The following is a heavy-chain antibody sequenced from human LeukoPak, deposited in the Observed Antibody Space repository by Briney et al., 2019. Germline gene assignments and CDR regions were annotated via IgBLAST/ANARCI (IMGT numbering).Heavy chain of an antibody. CDR1: GFTFSSYG. D-gene: IGHD3-16*01. CDR3: ARDPVKTGWSWGFDY. Sequence: GRSLRLSCAASGFTFSSYGMHWVRQAPGKGLEWVAVIWYDGSNKYYADSVKGRFTISRDNSKNTLYLQMNSLRAEDTAVYYCARDPVKTGWSWGFDYWGQGTLVTVSS. V-gene: IGHV3-33*01. J-gene: IGHJ4*02. CDR2: IWYDGSNK.